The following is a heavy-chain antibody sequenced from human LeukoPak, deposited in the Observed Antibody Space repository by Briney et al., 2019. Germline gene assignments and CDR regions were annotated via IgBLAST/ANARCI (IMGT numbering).Heavy chain of an antibody. CDR2: IKQDGSHT. Sequence: GGSLRLSCAASGFTFGNYWMNWVRQRPGKGPEWLGNIKQDGSHTYYVGSLKGRFTASRDNTKNSLYLQINSLTAEDTAVYYCARDETGDRYAIHWGPGTLVTVSS. CDR1: GFTFGNYW. CDR3: ARDETGDRYAIH. D-gene: IGHD7-27*01. J-gene: IGHJ4*02. V-gene: IGHV3-7*01.